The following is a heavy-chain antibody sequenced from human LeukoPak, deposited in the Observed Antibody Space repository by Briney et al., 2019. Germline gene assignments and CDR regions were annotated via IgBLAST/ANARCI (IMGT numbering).Heavy chain of an antibody. CDR2: VNPTTGGT. J-gene: IGHJ6*03. V-gene: IGHV1-46*01. D-gene: IGHD2-21*01. CDR3: ARGIDDYMDV. CDR1: GYTFTNYY. Sequence: PGASVKVSCKASGYTFTNYYMHWVRQAPGQGLEWVGFVNPTTGGTTYAQKVQGRVTVTSDMSTSTVYMALSSLISEDTAVYYCARGIDDYMDVWGKGTRVTVSS.